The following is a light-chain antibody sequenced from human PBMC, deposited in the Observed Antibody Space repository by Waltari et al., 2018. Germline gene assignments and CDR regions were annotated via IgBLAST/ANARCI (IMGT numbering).Light chain of an antibody. CDR1: SGHSGYI. CDR2: LEGSGAY. V-gene: IGLV4-60*03. Sequence: QPVLTQSSSASASLGSSVKLTCTLSSGHSGYIIPWHQQQPGKAPRYLMKLEGSGAYNKGGGVPDRFSGSGSGADRYLIISNLQSEDEADYYCETWASDTQIFGGGTKLTVL. CDR3: ETWASDTQI. J-gene: IGLJ2*01.